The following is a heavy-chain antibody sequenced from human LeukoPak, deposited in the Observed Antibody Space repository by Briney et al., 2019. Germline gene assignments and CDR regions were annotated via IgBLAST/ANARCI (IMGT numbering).Heavy chain of an antibody. V-gene: IGHV3-30-3*01. J-gene: IGHJ4*02. CDR3: AKDRLAWSSGFDY. CDR2: ISYDGSNK. CDR1: GFSFTDYP. D-gene: IGHD3-10*01. Sequence: GGSLRLSCATSGFSFTDYPMNWVRQAPGKGLEWVAVISYDGSNKYYADSVKGRFTISRDNSKNTVYLQMNSLRAEDTAVYYCAKDRLAWSSGFDYWGQGTLVTVSS.